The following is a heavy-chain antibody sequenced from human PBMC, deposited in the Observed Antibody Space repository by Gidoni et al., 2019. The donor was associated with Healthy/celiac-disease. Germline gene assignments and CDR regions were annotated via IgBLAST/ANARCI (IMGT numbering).Heavy chain of an antibody. D-gene: IGHD3-10*01. CDR3: AADHITMVRGGAWSGVS. J-gene: IGHJ4*02. CDR2: IVVGSGNT. CDR1: GFTFTSSA. Sequence: QLVQSGPEVQKPATSVKVSCNASGFTFTSSAVQWVRQARGQRLEWIGWIVVGSGNTNYGQKFQERGTITRDMSTSKAYKERSSMRSEDTAVYYCAADHITMVRGGAWSGVSWGQGTLVTVSS. V-gene: IGHV1-58*01.